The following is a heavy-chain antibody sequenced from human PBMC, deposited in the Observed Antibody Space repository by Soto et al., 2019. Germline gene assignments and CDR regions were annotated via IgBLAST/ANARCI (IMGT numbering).Heavy chain of an antibody. V-gene: IGHV4-30-4*01. Sequence: SETLSLTCTVSGGSISSGDYYWSWIRQPPGKGLEWIGYIYYSGSTYYNPSLKSRVTISVDTSKNQFSLKLSSVTAADTAVYYCARVYYDSSGYSYYFDYWGQGTLVTVSS. CDR3: ARVYYDSSGYSYYFDY. J-gene: IGHJ4*02. CDR2: IYYSGST. CDR1: GGSISSGDYY. D-gene: IGHD3-22*01.